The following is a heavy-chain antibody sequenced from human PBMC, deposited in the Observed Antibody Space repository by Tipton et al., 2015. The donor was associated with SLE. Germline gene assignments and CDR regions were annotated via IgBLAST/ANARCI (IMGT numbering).Heavy chain of an antibody. CDR3: AREGPVGATRGNYYYGMDV. V-gene: IGHV4-39*07. D-gene: IGHD1-26*01. CDR2: IYYSGST. J-gene: IGHJ6*02. CDR1: GGSISSSSYY. Sequence: TLSLTCTVSGGSISSSSYYWGWIRQPPGKGLEWIGSIYYSGSTYYNPSLKSRVTISVDTSKNQFSLKLSSVTAADTAVYYCAREGPVGATRGNYYYGMDVWGQGTTVTVSS.